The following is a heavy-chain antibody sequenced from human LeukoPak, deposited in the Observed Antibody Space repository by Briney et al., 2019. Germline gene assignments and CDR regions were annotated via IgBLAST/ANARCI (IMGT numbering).Heavy chain of an antibody. CDR3: AKLVQWLVTEYFQH. J-gene: IGHJ1*01. Sequence: PGGSLRLSCAASGFTFSSYAMSWVRQAPGKGLEWVSAISGSGGSTYYADSVKGRFPISRDNSKNTLYLQMNSLRAEDTAVYYCAKLVQWLVTEYFQHWGQGTLVTVSS. CDR2: ISGSGGST. V-gene: IGHV3-23*01. D-gene: IGHD6-19*01. CDR1: GFTFSSYA.